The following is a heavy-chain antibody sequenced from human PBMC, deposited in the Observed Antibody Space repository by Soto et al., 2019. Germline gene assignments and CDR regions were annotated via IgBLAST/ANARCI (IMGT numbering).Heavy chain of an antibody. D-gene: IGHD2-2*01. Sequence: QVQLVESGGGVVQPGRSLRLSCAASGFTFSSYGMHWVRQAPGKGLEWVAVIWYDGRNKYYADSVKGRFTISRDNSKNTLYLQMNSLRAEDTAGYYCARDGPARYLYCYGMDGWGQGTTVTVSS. CDR3: ARDGPARYLYCYGMDG. CDR2: IWYDGRNK. CDR1: GFTFSSYG. V-gene: IGHV3-33*01. J-gene: IGHJ6*02.